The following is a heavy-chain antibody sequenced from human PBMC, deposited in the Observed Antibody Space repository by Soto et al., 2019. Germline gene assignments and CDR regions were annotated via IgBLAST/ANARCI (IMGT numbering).Heavy chain of an antibody. CDR3: ARGGRVWFGEDREGSWYYDYIWWSYRYNWFDP. J-gene: IGHJ5*02. Sequence: VASVKVSCKASGYTFTSYGISWVRQAPGQGLEWMGWISAYNGNTNYAQKLQGRVTMTTDTSTSTAYMELRSLGSDDTAVYYCARGGRVWFGEDREGSWYYDYIWWSYRYNWFDPWGQGTLVTVSS. CDR1: GYTFTSYG. V-gene: IGHV1-18*01. D-gene: IGHD3-16*02. CDR2: ISAYNGNT.